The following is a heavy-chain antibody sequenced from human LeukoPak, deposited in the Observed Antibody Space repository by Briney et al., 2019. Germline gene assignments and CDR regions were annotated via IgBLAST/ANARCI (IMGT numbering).Heavy chain of an antibody. V-gene: IGHV3-30-3*01. D-gene: IGHD3-22*01. CDR3: AREPHYYDSSGTDY. CDR1: GFTFSDYA. Sequence: GGSLRLSCAASGFTFSDYAMHWVRQAPGKGLEWVAVISKDGSDKYYPGSVRGRFTISRDNSKNTIYLQMDSLRAEDTAIYYCAREPHYYDSSGTDYWGQGTLVTVSS. CDR2: ISKDGSDK. J-gene: IGHJ4*02.